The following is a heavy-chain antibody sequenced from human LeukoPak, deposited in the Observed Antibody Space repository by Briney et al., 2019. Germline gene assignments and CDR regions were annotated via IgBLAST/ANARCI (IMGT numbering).Heavy chain of an antibody. CDR3: ARARNYYDSSDYYYEGDAFDI. V-gene: IGHV4-59*01. Sequence: KPSETLSLTCTVSGGSISSYHWSWIRQPPGKGLECIGYIYYSGSTHYNPSLKSRATISVDTSKNQFSLKLSSVTAADTAVYFCARARNYYDSSDYYYEGDAFDIWGQGTMVTVSS. D-gene: IGHD3-22*01. J-gene: IGHJ3*02. CDR1: GGSISSYH. CDR2: IYYSGST.